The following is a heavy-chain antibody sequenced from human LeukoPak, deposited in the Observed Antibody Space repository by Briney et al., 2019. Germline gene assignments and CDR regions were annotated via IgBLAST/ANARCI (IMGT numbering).Heavy chain of an antibody. CDR2: ISAYNGNT. V-gene: IGHV1-18*01. CDR1: GYTFTSYD. J-gene: IGHJ4*02. CDR3: ARDLPLSSSWYGGNY. D-gene: IGHD6-13*01. Sequence: GASVKVSCKASGYTFTSYDISWVRQAPGQGLEWMGWISAYNGNTNYAQKLQGRVTMTTDTSTSTAYMELRSLRSDDTAVYYCARDLPLSSSWYGGNYWGQGTLVTVSS.